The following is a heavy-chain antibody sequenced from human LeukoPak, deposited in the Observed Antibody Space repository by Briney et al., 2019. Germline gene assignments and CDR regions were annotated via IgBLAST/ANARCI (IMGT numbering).Heavy chain of an antibody. V-gene: IGHV3-33*01. CDR3: VRDFGGEDDF. D-gene: IGHD2-15*01. CDR1: GFTFSSYG. CDR2: IWYDGSNK. Sequence: PGRSLRLSCAASGFTFSSYGMHWVRQAPGKGLEWVAVIWYDGSNKYYADSVKGRFTISRDIAKNTLILQMNSLRVEDTAVYYCVRDFGGEDDFWGQGTLVTVSS. J-gene: IGHJ4*02.